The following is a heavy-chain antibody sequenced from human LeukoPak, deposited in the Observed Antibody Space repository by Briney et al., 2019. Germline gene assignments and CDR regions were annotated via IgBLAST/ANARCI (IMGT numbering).Heavy chain of an antibody. Sequence: GGSLRLSFAASGFTFSSYSMNWFRQAPGRGLEWVSSVTSNSIFTYYADSLKGRFTISRDNAKNSLYLQMDSLRPEDTAIYYCARDGETFGELFWGQGTLVTVSS. CDR2: VTSNSIFT. J-gene: IGHJ4*02. CDR3: ARDGETFGELF. V-gene: IGHV3-21*01. CDR1: GFTFSSYS. D-gene: IGHD3-10*01.